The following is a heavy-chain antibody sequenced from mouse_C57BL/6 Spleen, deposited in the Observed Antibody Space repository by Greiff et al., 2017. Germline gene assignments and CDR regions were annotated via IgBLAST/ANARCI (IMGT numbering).Heavy chain of an antibody. Sequence: VQLKQPGAELVKPGASVKVSCKASGYTFTSYWMHWVKQRPGQGLEWIGRIHPSDSDTNYNQKFKGKATLTVDKSSSTAYMQLSSLTSEDSAVYYCAMGGYDYHDAMDYWGQGTSVTVSS. D-gene: IGHD2-4*01. J-gene: IGHJ4*01. V-gene: IGHV1-74*01. CDR1: GYTFTSYW. CDR2: IHPSDSDT. CDR3: AMGGYDYHDAMDY.